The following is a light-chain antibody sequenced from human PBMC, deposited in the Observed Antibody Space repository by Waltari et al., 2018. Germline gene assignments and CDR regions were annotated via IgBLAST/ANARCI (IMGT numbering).Light chain of an antibody. CDR2: GNN. Sequence: SSELTQDPTVSVAMGQTVRITCQGDSLRSYYASCYQQRPGQAPILVFSGNNNRPSGVPDRFSGSSSDNTAVLTITGAQAEDEASYYCHSRDASGVGGSFGGGTKLTVL. J-gene: IGLJ2*01. CDR3: HSRDASGVGGS. CDR1: SLRSYY. V-gene: IGLV3-19*01.